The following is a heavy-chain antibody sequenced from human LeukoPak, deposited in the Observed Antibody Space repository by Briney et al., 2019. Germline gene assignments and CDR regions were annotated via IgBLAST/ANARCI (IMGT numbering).Heavy chain of an antibody. Sequence: SETLSLTCAVSGASISSYYWSWIRHHPGKGLEWIGYIYYSGSTNYNPSLKSRVTISVDTSKNQFSLKLSSVTAADTAVYYCARELLGPNWGFDPWGQGTLVTVSS. V-gene: IGHV4-59*01. CDR1: GASISSYY. CDR3: ARELLGPNWGFDP. D-gene: IGHD7-27*01. CDR2: IYYSGST. J-gene: IGHJ5*02.